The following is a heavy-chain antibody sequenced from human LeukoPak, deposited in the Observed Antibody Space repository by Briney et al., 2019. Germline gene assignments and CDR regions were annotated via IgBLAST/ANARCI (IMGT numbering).Heavy chain of an antibody. Sequence: SETLSLTCTVSGGSISTYYWSWIRQPPGKGLEWIGYIYHSGSTNYNPSLKSRVTISVDTSQNQFYLKLSSVTAADTAVYYCARDIVRNRCSGGSCYSSPAFDYWGQGTMVTVSS. V-gene: IGHV4-59*12. J-gene: IGHJ4*02. CDR1: GGSISTYY. CDR2: IYHSGST. CDR3: ARDIVRNRCSGGSCYSSPAFDY. D-gene: IGHD2-15*01.